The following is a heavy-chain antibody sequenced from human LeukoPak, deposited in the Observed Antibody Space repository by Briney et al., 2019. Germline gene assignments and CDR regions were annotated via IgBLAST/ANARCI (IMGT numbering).Heavy chain of an antibody. CDR2: ISSSSSYI. Sequence: GGSLRLSCAASGFTFSSYSMNWVRQAPGKGLEWVSSISSSSSYIYYADSVKGRFTISRDNAKNSLYLQMNSLRAEDTAVYYCARVLWFGELLPPLDYWGQGTLVTVSS. V-gene: IGHV3-21*01. J-gene: IGHJ4*02. D-gene: IGHD3-10*01. CDR1: GFTFSSYS. CDR3: ARVLWFGELLPPLDY.